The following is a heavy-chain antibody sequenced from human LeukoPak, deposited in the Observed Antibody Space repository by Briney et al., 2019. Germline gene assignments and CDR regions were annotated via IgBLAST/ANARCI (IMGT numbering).Heavy chain of an antibody. D-gene: IGHD6-19*01. Sequence: ASVKVSCKASGYTFTGCYMHWVRQAPGQGLEWMGWINPNSGGTNYAQKFQGRVTMTRDTSISTAYMELSRLRSDNTAVYYCARDLGGLYSSGWANFDYWGQGTLVTVSS. V-gene: IGHV1-2*02. J-gene: IGHJ4*02. CDR3: ARDLGGLYSSGWANFDY. CDR2: INPNSGGT. CDR1: GYTFTGCY.